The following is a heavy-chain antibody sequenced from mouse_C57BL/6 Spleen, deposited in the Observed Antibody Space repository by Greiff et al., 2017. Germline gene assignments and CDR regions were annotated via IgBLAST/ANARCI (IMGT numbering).Heavy chain of an antibody. D-gene: IGHD2-4*01. Sequence: EVQLVESGGGLVKPGGSLKLSCAASGFTFSSYAMSWVRQTPEKRLEWVATISDGGSYTYYPDNVKGRFTISRDNAKNNLYLQMSHLKSEDTAMYYCSREEDDYDYFAYWGQGTLGTVSA. CDR3: SREEDDYDYFAY. J-gene: IGHJ3*01. CDR1: GFTFSSYA. V-gene: IGHV5-4*01. CDR2: ISDGGSYT.